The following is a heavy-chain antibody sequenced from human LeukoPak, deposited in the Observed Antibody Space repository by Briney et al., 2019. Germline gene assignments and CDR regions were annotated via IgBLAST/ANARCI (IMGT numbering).Heavy chain of an antibody. D-gene: IGHD3-3*01. V-gene: IGHV4-4*07. CDR3: ARSPPYDFWSGYYIAYYFDY. J-gene: IGHJ4*02. CDR1: GGSISSYY. Sequence: PSETLSLTCTVSGGSISSYYWSWIRQPAGQGLEWIGRIYTSGSTNYNPSLTSRVTMSVYTSKNQFSLKLSSVTAADTAVYYCARSPPYDFWSGYYIAYYFDYWGQGTLVTVSS. CDR2: IYTSGST.